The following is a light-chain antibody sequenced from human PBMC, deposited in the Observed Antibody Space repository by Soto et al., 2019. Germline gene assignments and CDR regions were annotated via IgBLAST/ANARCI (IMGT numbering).Light chain of an antibody. V-gene: IGLV1-40*01. J-gene: IGLJ3*02. CDR2: GNS. CDR3: QSYDSSLK. Sequence: SVLTQPPSVSGAPGQRVTISCTGSSSNIGAGYDVHWYQQLPGTAPKLLIYGNSNRPSGVPDRFSGSKSGTSASLAITGLQAEDEADYYCQSYDSSLKFGGGTKLTVL. CDR1: SSNIGAGYD.